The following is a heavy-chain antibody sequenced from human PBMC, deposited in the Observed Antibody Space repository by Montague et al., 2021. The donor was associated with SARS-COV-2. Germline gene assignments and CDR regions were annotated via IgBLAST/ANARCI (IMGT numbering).Heavy chain of an antibody. CDR3: ARGSYGPDAFDI. CDR1: GGSISSYY. Sequence: SETLSLTCTVSGGSISSYYWSWIRQPPGKGLEWIGYICYSGSTNYNPSLKSRVTISLDTSKNQFSLKLNSVTAADTAVYYCARGSYGPDAFDIRGQGTMVTVSS. D-gene: IGHD5-18*01. V-gene: IGHV4-59*01. J-gene: IGHJ3*02. CDR2: ICYSGST.